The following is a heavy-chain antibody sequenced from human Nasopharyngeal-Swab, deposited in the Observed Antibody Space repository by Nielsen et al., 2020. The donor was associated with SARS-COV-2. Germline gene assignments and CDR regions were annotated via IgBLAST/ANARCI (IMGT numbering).Heavy chain of an antibody. CDR2: IKSRAAGGTT. D-gene: IGHD6-19*01. CDR3: TTYSSGWL. CDR1: GFTFSKAW. J-gene: IGHJ6*04. Sequence: ESLKISCATSGFTFSKAWMSWVRQAPGKGPEWVGRIKSRAAGGTTDYAAPVIGRFTVSRDDSESTLYLQMSSLKTEDTAEYYCTTYSSGWLWGKGTTVTVSS. V-gene: IGHV3-15*01.